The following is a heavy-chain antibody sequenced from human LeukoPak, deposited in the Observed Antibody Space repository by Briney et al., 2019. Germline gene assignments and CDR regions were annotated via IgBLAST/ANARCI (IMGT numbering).Heavy chain of an antibody. CDR3: ARLSARSPNDY. D-gene: IGHD3-10*01. V-gene: IGHV3-21*04. CDR1: GFTFSSYS. CDR2: ISSSSSYI. Sequence: GGSLKLSCAASGFTFSSYSMNWVRQAPGKGLEWVSSISSSSSYIYYADSVKGRFTISRDNAKNSLYLQMNSLRSEDTAVYYCARLSARSPNDYWGQGTLVTVSS. J-gene: IGHJ4*02.